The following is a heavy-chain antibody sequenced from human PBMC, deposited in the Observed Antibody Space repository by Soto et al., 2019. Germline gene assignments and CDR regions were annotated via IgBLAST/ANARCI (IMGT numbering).Heavy chain of an antibody. CDR2: IYYNGNT. Sequence: QVQLQESGPGLVKPSETLSLTCTVSGGSISGYYWTWIRQPPGKGLEWIAYIYYNGNTNYNPSLESRVTISVDTSKNQFSLKLYSVTAADTAIYYCARPSFDSWSGYHYWYFDLWGRGTLVTVSS. V-gene: IGHV4-59*08. CDR1: GGSISGYY. CDR3: ARPSFDSWSGYHYWYFDL. J-gene: IGHJ2*01. D-gene: IGHD3-3*01.